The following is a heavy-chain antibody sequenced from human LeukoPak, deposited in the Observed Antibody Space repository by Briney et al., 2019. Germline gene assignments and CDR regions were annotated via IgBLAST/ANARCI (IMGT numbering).Heavy chain of an antibody. V-gene: IGHV1-46*01. CDR1: GYTFTSYY. CDR3: ARGRKVTGVERNWNFDL. J-gene: IGHJ2*01. Sequence: ASVKVSCKASGYTFTSYYMHWVRQAPGQGLEWMGIINPSGGSTSYAQKFQGRVTMTRDTSTSTVYMELSSLRSEDTAVYYCARGRKVTGVERNWNFDLWGRGTLVTVSS. D-gene: IGHD7-27*01. CDR2: INPSGGST.